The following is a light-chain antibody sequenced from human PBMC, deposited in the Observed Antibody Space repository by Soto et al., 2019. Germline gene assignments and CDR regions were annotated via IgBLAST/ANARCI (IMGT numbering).Light chain of an antibody. CDR3: QQRSNWPPLS. CDR1: QSVSSY. CDR2: DAS. V-gene: IGKV3-11*01. Sequence: EIVLTQSPATLSLSPGERATLSCRASQSVSSYLAWYQQKPGQAPRLLIYDASNRATGIPARFSGSGSGTDCTLTISSLEPEDFAVYYCQQRSNWPPLSFGQGTRLEMK. J-gene: IGKJ5*01.